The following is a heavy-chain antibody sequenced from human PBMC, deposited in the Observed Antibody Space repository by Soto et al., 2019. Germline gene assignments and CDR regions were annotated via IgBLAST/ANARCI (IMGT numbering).Heavy chain of an antibody. CDR1: GYTFTSYG. V-gene: IGHV1-18*04. CDR2: ISAYNGNT. D-gene: IGHD3-9*01. Sequence: ASVKVSGKVSGYTFTSYGISWVRQAPGQGLEWMGWISAYNGNTNYAQKLQGRVTMTTDTSTSTAYMELRSLRSDDTAVYYCARDDLRYFDWLLPEEYYGMDVWGQGTTVTVSS. J-gene: IGHJ6*02. CDR3: ARDDLRYFDWLLPEEYYGMDV.